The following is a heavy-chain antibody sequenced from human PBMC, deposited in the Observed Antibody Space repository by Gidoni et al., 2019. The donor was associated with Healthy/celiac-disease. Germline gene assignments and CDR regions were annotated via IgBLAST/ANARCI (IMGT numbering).Heavy chain of an antibody. Sequence: QVQLVQSGAEVKKPGSSVTVSCKASGGTFSSYAISWVRQAPGQGLEWMGGIIPIFGTANYAQKFQGRVTITADESTSTAYMELSSLRSEDTAVYYCARLGYCSSTSCYSPVSFDPWGQGTLVTVSS. D-gene: IGHD2-2*01. V-gene: IGHV1-69*01. CDR1: GGTFSSYA. CDR2: IIPIFGTA. CDR3: ARLGYCSSTSCYSPVSFDP. J-gene: IGHJ5*02.